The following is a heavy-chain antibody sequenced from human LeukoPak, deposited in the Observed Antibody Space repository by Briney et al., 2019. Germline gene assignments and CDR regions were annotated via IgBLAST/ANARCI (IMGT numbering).Heavy chain of an antibody. CDR1: GFTLSSYS. Sequence: TGGSLRLSCAASGFTLSSYSMNWVRQAPGKGLVWVSSISSSSSYIYYADSVKGRFTISRDNAKNSLYLQMNSLRAEDTAVYYCARDPEQLKAFDIWGQGTMVTVSS. D-gene: IGHD6-6*01. CDR2: ISSSSSYI. CDR3: ARDPEQLKAFDI. J-gene: IGHJ3*02. V-gene: IGHV3-21*01.